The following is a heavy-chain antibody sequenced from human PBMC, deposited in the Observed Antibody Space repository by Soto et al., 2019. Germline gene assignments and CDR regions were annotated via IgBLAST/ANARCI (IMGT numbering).Heavy chain of an antibody. CDR3: AYILTSVTTV. J-gene: IGHJ4*02. V-gene: IGHV2-5*05. CDR1: GFSLSTSEVG. Sequence: QITLKESGPTLVKPTQTLTLTCSFSGFSLSTSEVGVTWIRQSPGKALEWLALIYWDDDKHYAQSLKSRLTMTNDPSTNDLLLTITNSAPVDTATNYCAYILTSVTTVWGQGTLVTVST. D-gene: IGHD4-17*01. CDR2: IYWDDDK.